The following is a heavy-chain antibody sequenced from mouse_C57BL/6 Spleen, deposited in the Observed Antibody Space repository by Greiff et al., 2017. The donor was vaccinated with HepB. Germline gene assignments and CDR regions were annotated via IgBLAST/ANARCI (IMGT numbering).Heavy chain of an antibody. CDR3: ASSGDYAMDY. CDR1: GYTFTSYT. CDR2: INPSSGYT. J-gene: IGHJ4*01. Sequence: QVQLQQSGAELARPGASVKMSCKASGYTFTSYTMHWVKQRPGQGLEWIGYINPSSGYTKYNQKFKDKATLTADKSSSTAYMQLSSLTSEDSAVYYCASSGDYAMDYWVKEPQSPSPQ. V-gene: IGHV1-4*01. D-gene: IGHD3-2*02.